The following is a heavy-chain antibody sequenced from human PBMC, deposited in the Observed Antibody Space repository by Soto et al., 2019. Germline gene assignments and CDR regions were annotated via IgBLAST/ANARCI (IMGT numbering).Heavy chain of an antibody. CDR3: AACSKLLGYYYYGMDV. Sequence: GASVKVSCKASGFTFTSSAVQWVRQARGQRLEWIGWIVVGSGNTNYAQKFQERVTITRDMSTSTAYMELSSLRSEDTAVYYCAACSKLLGYYYYGMDVWGQGTTVTVSS. J-gene: IGHJ6*02. CDR1: GFTFTSSA. V-gene: IGHV1-58*01. D-gene: IGHD2-8*02. CDR2: IVVGSGNT.